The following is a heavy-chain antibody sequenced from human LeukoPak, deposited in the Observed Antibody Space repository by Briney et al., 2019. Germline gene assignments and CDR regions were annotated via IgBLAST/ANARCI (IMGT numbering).Heavy chain of an antibody. CDR2: IYYSGST. CDR3: ASLLNGGVAHWFDP. J-gene: IGHJ5*02. V-gene: IGHV4-39*01. Sequence: PETLSLTCTVSGASISNSNYYWGWIRQPPGKGLEWIGNIYYSGSTYYNPSLKSRVTISVDTSRNQFSLKLNSVTAADTAVYYCASLLNGGVAHWFDPWGRGTLVTVSS. D-gene: IGHD7-27*01. CDR1: GASISNSNYY.